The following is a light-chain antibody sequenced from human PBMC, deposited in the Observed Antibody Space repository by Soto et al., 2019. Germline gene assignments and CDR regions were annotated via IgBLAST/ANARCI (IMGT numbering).Light chain of an antibody. V-gene: IGKV1-39*01. CDR1: QSISDY. CDR3: QQSYGLPCT. CDR2: AAS. Sequence: DIQMTQSPSSLSASVGDRVTITCRASQSISDYLHWYQQKPGKAPKLLIFAASTLQTGVPSRFSGSGSGTDFTLTISSLHPEDFATYYCQQSYGLPCTFGLGTKLEIK. J-gene: IGKJ2*02.